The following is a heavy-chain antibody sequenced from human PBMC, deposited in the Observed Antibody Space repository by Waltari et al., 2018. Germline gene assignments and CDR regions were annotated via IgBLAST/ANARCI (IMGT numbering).Heavy chain of an antibody. Sequence: QLQLQESGPGLVKPSETLSLTCTVSGGSISSSSYYWGWIRQPPGKGLEWIGSIYYSGSTYYNPSLKSRVTISVDTSKNQFSLKLSSVTAADTAVYYCARVVKTYYYDSSGYYGLRAFDIWGQGTMVTVSS. CDR1: GGSISSSSYY. D-gene: IGHD3-22*01. CDR2: IYYSGST. CDR3: ARVVKTYYYDSSGYYGLRAFDI. J-gene: IGHJ3*02. V-gene: IGHV4-39*07.